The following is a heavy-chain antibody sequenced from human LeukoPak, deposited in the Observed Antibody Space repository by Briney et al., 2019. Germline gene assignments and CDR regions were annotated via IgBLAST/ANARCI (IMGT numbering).Heavy chain of an antibody. J-gene: IGHJ4*02. CDR3: ARDRDGTGNYPLDY. CDR2: ISSSSSYI. Sequence: GGSLRHSCAASGFTFSSYSMNWVRQAPGKGLEWVSSISSSSSYIYYADSVKGRFTISRDNAKNSLYLQMNSLRAEDTAVYYCARDRDGTGNYPLDYWGQGTLVIVSS. D-gene: IGHD3-10*01. V-gene: IGHV3-21*01. CDR1: GFTFSSYS.